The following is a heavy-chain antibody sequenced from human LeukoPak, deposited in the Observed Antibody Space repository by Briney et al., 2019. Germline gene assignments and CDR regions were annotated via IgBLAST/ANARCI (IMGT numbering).Heavy chain of an antibody. CDR2: IYYSGST. CDR1: GGSFSGYY. V-gene: IGHV4-59*01. Sequence: SETLSLTCAVYGGSFSGYYWSWIRQPPGKGLEWIGYIYYSGSTNYNPSLKSRVTISVDTSKNQFSLKLSSVTAADTAVYYCARGSYYDSSGYNGAFDIWGQGTMVTVSS. D-gene: IGHD3-22*01. J-gene: IGHJ3*02. CDR3: ARGSYYDSSGYNGAFDI.